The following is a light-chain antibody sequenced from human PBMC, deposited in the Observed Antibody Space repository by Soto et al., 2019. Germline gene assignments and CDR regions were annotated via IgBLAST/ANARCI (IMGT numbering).Light chain of an antibody. V-gene: IGKV3-20*01. Sequence: ECVLTESPRTLSLSPGERATLSCRASQTVRNNYLAWYQQKLGQAPRVLVYGASSRATGIPDRFSGGGSGTDFTLTISRLEPEDFAVYYCQQFSSYPLTFGGGTKVDI. CDR1: QTVRNNY. J-gene: IGKJ4*01. CDR3: QQFSSYPLT. CDR2: GAS.